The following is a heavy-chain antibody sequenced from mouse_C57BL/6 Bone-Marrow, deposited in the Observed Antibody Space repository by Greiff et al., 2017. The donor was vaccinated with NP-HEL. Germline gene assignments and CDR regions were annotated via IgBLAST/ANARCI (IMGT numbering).Heavy chain of an antibody. D-gene: IGHD2-12*01. CDR1: GYSFTDYN. Sequence: VQLQQSGPELVKPGASVKISCKASGYSFTDYNLNWVKQSNGKSLEWIGVITPNYGTTSYTQKFKGKATLTVDKSSSTAYMQLNSLTSEDSAVYYCANYYSYDRAFDHWGQGTTLTVSS. V-gene: IGHV1-39*01. CDR3: ANYYSYDRAFDH. J-gene: IGHJ2*01. CDR2: ITPNYGTT.